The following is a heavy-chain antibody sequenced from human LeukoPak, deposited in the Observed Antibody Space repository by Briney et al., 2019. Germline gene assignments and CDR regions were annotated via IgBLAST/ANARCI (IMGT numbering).Heavy chain of an antibody. CDR1: GGSISSYY. Sequence: SETLSLTCTVSGGSISSYYWSWIRQPAGKGLEWIGRIYTSGSTNYNPSLKSRVTISVDTSKNQFSLKLSSVTAADTAVYYCARRTDIVVVPAAAYYFDYWGQGTLVTVSS. CDR2: IYTSGST. V-gene: IGHV4-4*07. CDR3: ARRTDIVVVPAAAYYFDY. D-gene: IGHD2-2*01. J-gene: IGHJ4*02.